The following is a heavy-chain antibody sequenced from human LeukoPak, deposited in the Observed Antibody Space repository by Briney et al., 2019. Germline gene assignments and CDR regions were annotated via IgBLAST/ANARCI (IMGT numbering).Heavy chain of an antibody. Sequence: SETLSLTCAVYGGSFSGYYWSWIRQPPGKGLEWIGEINHSGSTNYNPYLKSRVTISVDTSKNQFSPKLSSVTAADTAVYYCARGFKGGFDYWGQGTLVTVSS. J-gene: IGHJ4*02. CDR1: GGSFSGYY. CDR2: INHSGST. V-gene: IGHV4-34*01. D-gene: IGHD3-16*01. CDR3: ARGFKGGFDY.